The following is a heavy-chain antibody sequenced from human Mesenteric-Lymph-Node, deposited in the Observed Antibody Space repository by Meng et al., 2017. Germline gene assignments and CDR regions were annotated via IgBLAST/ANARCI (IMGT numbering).Heavy chain of an antibody. CDR2: ISGSGGST. V-gene: IGHV3-23*01. Sequence: GGSLRLSCAASGFTFSSYAMGWVRQAPGKGLEWVSAISGSGGSTFYADSVKGRFTISRDNSKNTLYLQMNSLRAEDTAVYYCARETRVVVITPSEYFQHWGQGTLVTVSS. D-gene: IGHD3-22*01. CDR1: GFTFSSYA. J-gene: IGHJ1*01. CDR3: ARETRVVVITPSEYFQH.